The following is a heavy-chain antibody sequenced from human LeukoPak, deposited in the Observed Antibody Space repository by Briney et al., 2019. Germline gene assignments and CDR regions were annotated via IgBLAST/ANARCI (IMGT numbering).Heavy chain of an antibody. CDR1: GFTFRSYS. V-gene: IGHV3-21*01. J-gene: IGHJ3*02. CDR3: ARGEGTTRPIDAIDI. Sequence: GGSLRLSCAASGFTFRSYSMNWVRQTPGKGLEWVSSIRRSSSYKYYADSVKGRFTISRDNAKNALYLQINSLRAEDTAVFYCARGEGTTRPIDAIDIWGQGTMVTVSS. CDR2: IRRSSSYK. D-gene: IGHD4-17*01.